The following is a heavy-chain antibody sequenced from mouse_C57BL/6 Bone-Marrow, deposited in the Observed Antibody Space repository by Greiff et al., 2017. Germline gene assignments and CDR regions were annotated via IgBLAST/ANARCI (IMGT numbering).Heavy chain of an antibody. D-gene: IGHD2-3*01. CDR2: IDPETGGT. CDR3: TGIDECDGYFDV. Sequence: QVQLQQSGAELVRPGASVTLSCKASGYTFTDYEMHWVKQTPVHGLEWIGAIDPETGGTAYNQKFKGKAILTADKSSSTAYMELRSLTSEDSAVXYCTGIDECDGYFDVWGTGTTVTVSS. V-gene: IGHV1-15*01. CDR1: GYTFTDYE. J-gene: IGHJ1*03.